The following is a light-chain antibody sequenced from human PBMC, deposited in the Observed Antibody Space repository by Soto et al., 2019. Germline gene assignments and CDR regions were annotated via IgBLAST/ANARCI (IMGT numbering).Light chain of an antibody. J-gene: IGKJ1*01. CDR3: QQYFEWPPMT. V-gene: IGKV3-11*01. CDR2: DAS. Sequence: EIVLTQSPATLSLSPGERATLSCRASQSVSSYLAWYQQKPGQAPRLLIYDASNRATGIPARFSGSGSGTEFTLTINSLQAEDSAIYYCQQYFEWPPMTFGQGTKVDIK. CDR1: QSVSSY.